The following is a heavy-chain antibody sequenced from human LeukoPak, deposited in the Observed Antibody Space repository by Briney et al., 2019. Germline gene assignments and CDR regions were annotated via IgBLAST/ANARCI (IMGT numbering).Heavy chain of an antibody. J-gene: IGHJ5*02. D-gene: IGHD5-24*01. CDR3: ATDTRDGYNYGWFDP. CDR2: FDPEDGET. CDR1: GYTLTELS. Sequence: ASVKASCKVSGYTLTELSMHWVRQAPGKGLEWMGGFDPEDGETIYAQKFQGRVTMTEDTSTDTAYMELSSPRSEDTAVYYCATDTRDGYNYGWFDPWGQGTLVTVSS. V-gene: IGHV1-24*01.